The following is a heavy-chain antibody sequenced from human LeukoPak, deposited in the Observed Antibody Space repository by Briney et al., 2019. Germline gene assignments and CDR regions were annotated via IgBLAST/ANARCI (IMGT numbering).Heavy chain of an antibody. J-gene: IGHJ5*02. D-gene: IGHD2-2*01. CDR1: GFTFSNYW. Sequence: GGSLRLSCAASGFTFSNYWMTWVRQAPGKGLEWVANINRDGSERYYVDSVKGRFTISRDDAKSSLYLQMNSLRAEDMSVYYCARSARYCSSTSCYWQNDPWGQGTLVTVSS. CDR3: ARSARYCSSTSCYWQNDP. CDR2: INRDGSER. V-gene: IGHV3-7*03.